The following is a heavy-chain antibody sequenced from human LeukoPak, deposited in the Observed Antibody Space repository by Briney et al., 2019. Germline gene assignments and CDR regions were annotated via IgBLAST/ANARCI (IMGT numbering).Heavy chain of an antibody. Sequence: TGRSLRLSCAAPGFTFSSYAMHWVRQAPGKGLEYVSAISGNGADTYYANSVRGRFRISRDNAKNTMFLQMGSLRIEDTAVYYCAREFPAYSFGSFDSWGQGTLVSVSS. CDR1: GFTFSSYA. V-gene: IGHV3-64*01. J-gene: IGHJ4*02. CDR3: AREFPAYSFGSFDS. CDR2: ISGNGADT. D-gene: IGHD5-18*01.